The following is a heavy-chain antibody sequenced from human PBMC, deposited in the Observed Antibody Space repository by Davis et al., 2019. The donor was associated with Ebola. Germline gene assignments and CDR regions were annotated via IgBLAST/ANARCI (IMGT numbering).Heavy chain of an antibody. V-gene: IGHV1-18*01. Sequence: AASVKVSCKASGGTFSSYAISWVRQAPGQGLEWMGWISAYNGNTNYAQKLQGRVTMTTDTSTSTAYMELSSLRSEDTAVYYCARCLRTVTTNWFDPWGQGTLVTVSS. D-gene: IGHD4-17*01. CDR2: ISAYNGNT. CDR1: GGTFSSYA. CDR3: ARCLRTVTTNWFDP. J-gene: IGHJ5*02.